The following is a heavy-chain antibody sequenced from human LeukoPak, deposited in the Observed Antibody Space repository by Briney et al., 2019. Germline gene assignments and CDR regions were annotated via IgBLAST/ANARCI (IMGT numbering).Heavy chain of an antibody. CDR2: MSPNSGDT. CDR3: VRTPPNWGFDY. Sequence: ASVKVSCKASGYTFTSHDINWVRQATGQGLEWMGWMSPNSGDTGYAQKFQGRVTMTSDSSISTAYMELSSLRSGDTAIYYCVRTPPNWGFDYWGQGTLVTVSS. V-gene: IGHV1-8*01. J-gene: IGHJ4*02. D-gene: IGHD7-27*01. CDR1: GYTFTSHD.